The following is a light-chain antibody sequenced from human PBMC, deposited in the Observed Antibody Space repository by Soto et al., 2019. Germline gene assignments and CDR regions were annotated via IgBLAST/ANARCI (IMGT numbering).Light chain of an antibody. CDR2: EVN. V-gene: IGLV2-14*01. Sequence: QSALTQPASVSGSPGQSITISCTGSSSDVGGYNFVSWFQQHPGKAPKLISYEVNNRPSGVSNRFSASNSGNTASLTISGLQAEDEADYYCSSYAGSNNYYVFGTGTKVTVL. CDR1: SSDVGGYNF. J-gene: IGLJ1*01. CDR3: SSYAGSNNYYV.